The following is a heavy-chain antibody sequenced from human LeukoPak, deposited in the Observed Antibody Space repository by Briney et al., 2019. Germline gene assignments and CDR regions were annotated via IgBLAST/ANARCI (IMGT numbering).Heavy chain of an antibody. J-gene: IGHJ4*02. CDR1: GFTFGDYY. V-gene: IGHV3-11*04. CDR2: ISSSGNSI. CDR3: ARDQVSIAGTGIDY. Sequence: GGSLRLSCAASGFTFGDYYMSWIRQAPGKGLEWVSYISSSGNSISYADSVKGRFTISRDNAKNSLFLQMNGLRAEDTAVYYCARDQVSIAGTGIDYWGQGTLVTVSS. D-gene: IGHD6-13*01.